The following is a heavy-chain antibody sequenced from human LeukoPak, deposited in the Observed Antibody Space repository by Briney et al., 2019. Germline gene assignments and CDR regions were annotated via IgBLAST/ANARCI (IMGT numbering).Heavy chain of an antibody. CDR2: IKQDGSEK. CDR1: GFTLSTYW. Sequence: GGSLTLSCAVSGFTLSTYWMSWVRHAPGKGLEWVANIKQDGSEKYYVDSVKGRFTISRDNTRNSLNLQMNSVRGEDTAVYYCATEDYGYFHYWGQGTLVSVSS. V-gene: IGHV3-7*04. D-gene: IGHD4-17*01. J-gene: IGHJ4*02. CDR3: ATEDYGYFHY.